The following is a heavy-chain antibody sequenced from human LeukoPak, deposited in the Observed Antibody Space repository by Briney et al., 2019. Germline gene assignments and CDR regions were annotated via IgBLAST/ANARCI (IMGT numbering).Heavy chain of an antibody. V-gene: IGHV3-9*01. CDR2: IGYNTGVI. Sequence: GRSLRLSCAASGFRLDDYGMHRVRQAPGKGLEWVSGIGYNTGVIDYANSVKGRFTISKDNAKNSLYLQMNSLRAEDTALYYCKKGIDRTKTPAWGYYFDRWGQGTLVTVSS. CDR1: GFRLDDYG. CDR3: KKGIDRTKTPAWGYYFDR. J-gene: IGHJ4*02. D-gene: IGHD1-14*01.